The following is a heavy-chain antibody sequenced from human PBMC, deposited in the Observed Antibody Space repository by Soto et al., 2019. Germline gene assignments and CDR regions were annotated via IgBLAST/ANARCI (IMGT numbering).Heavy chain of an antibody. Sequence: PGGSLRLSCAASGFTFSSYGMHWCRQAPGKGLEWVAVISYDGSNKYYADSVKGRFTISRDNSKNTLYLQMNSLRAEDTAVYYCAKNVVVVPAAINGMDVWGQGTTVTVSS. J-gene: IGHJ6*02. D-gene: IGHD2-2*01. CDR2: ISYDGSNK. CDR3: AKNVVVVPAAINGMDV. V-gene: IGHV3-30*18. CDR1: GFTFSSYG.